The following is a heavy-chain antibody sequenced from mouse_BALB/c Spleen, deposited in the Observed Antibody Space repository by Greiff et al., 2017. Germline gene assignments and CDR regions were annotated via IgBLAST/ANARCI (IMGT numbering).Heavy chain of an antibody. Sequence: EVQGVESGGGLVQPGGSLRLSCAASGFTFTDYYMSWVRQPPGKALEWLGFIRNKANGYTTEYSASVKGRFTISRDNSQSILYLQMNTLRAEDSATYYCARDYGNYGGYFDYWGQGTTLTVSS. CDR3: ARDYGNYGGYFDY. CDR1: GFTFTDYY. D-gene: IGHD2-1*01. CDR2: IRNKANGYTT. V-gene: IGHV7-3*02. J-gene: IGHJ2*01.